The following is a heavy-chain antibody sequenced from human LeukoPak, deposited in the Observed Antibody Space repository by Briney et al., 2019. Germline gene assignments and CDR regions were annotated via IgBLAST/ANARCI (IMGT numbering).Heavy chain of an antibody. D-gene: IGHD3-22*01. J-gene: IGHJ4*02. CDR2: INTNTGNP. V-gene: IGHV7-4-1*02. CDR1: GYTFTTYA. CDR3: ARYYDSSNYDHDF. Sequence: ASVKVSCNASGYTFTTYAMNWVRQAPGQGLEWMGWINTNTGNPTYAQGFTGRFVFSLDTSVSTAYLQISSLKADDTAVYYCARYYDSSNYDHDFWGQGTLVTVSS.